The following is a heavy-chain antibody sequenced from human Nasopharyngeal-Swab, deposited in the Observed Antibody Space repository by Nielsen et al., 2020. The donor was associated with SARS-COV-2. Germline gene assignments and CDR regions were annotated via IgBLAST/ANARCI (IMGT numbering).Heavy chain of an antibody. J-gene: IGHJ6*02. Sequence: WIRQPPGKGLEWIGEINHSGSTNYNPSLKRRVTISVDTSKNQFSLKLSSLTAADTSVYYCARPTTLGYYYGMDVWGQGTTVTVSS. CDR2: INHSGST. CDR3: ARPTTLGYYYGMDV. V-gene: IGHV4-34*01. D-gene: IGHD1-14*01.